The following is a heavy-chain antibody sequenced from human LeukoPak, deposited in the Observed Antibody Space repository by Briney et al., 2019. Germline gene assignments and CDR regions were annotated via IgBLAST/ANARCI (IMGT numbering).Heavy chain of an antibody. D-gene: IGHD3-22*01. Sequence: PGGSLRLSCAASGFTFSSYSMNWVRQAPGKGLECVSSISSSSSYIYYADSVKGRFTISRDNAKNSLYLQMNSLRAEDTAVYYCASGRYYDSSGYYYVNYWGQGTLVTVSS. CDR3: ASGRYYDSSGYYYVNY. J-gene: IGHJ4*02. V-gene: IGHV3-21*01. CDR2: ISSSSSYI. CDR1: GFTFSSYS.